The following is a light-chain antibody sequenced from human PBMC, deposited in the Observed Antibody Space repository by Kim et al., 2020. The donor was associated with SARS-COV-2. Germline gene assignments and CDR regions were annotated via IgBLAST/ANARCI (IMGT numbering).Light chain of an antibody. Sequence: DIQLTQSPSTLSASIGDTVTITCRASRGINNWLAWYQQKPGKAPKLLIYRASNLETGVPLRFSGSQSGTEFTLTISSLQPDDFATYYCQYCYTSSPSTFGQGTKLEI. CDR2: RAS. J-gene: IGKJ2*01. CDR3: QYCYTSSPST. V-gene: IGKV1-5*03. CDR1: RGINNW.